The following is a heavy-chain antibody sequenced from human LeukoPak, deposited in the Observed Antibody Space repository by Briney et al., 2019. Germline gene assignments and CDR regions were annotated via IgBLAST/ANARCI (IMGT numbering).Heavy chain of an antibody. V-gene: IGHV1-8*01. CDR2: MNPNSGNT. Sequence: ASVKVSCKASGYTFTSYDINWVRQATGQGLEWMGWMNPNSGNTGYAQKFQGRVTMTRNTSISTAYMELSRLRSDDTAVYYCARKGLLLRTSFDYWGQGTLVTVSS. D-gene: IGHD3-22*01. CDR1: GYTFTSYD. CDR3: ARKGLLLRTSFDY. J-gene: IGHJ4*02.